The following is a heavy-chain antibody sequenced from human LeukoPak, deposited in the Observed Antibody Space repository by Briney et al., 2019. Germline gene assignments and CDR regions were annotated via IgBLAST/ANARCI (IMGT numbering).Heavy chain of an antibody. Sequence: GSLRLSCSASGFILSSYVMHWVRQAPGKGLEYVSAIMSDGGGTFYAASVKGRFTISSDNSKNPLYLQMNSLRPEDTAVYDCAKAGYGGGSRTTYGDYWGQGTLVTVSS. J-gene: IGHJ4*02. D-gene: IGHD6-19*01. CDR1: GFILSSYV. V-gene: IGHV3-64*04. CDR2: IMSDGGGT. CDR3: AKAGYGGGSRTTYGDY.